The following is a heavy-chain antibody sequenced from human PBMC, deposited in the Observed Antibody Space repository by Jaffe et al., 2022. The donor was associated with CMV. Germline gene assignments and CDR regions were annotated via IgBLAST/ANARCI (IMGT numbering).Heavy chain of an antibody. CDR2: VSNTGTNT. D-gene: IGHD3-16*01. V-gene: IGHV3-23*04. CDR3: TKSVGWPRLWGSPMGEAYDT. Sequence: EVHLEESGGGLAQPGGSLRLSCAASGFTFSNFAMNWVRQAPGKGLEWVASVSNTGTNTYYADSVRRRFIVTRDNSGNTLSLQLNSLRVDDTAIYYCTKSVGWPRLWGSPMGEAYDTWGQGTMVTVSS. J-gene: IGHJ3*01. CDR1: GFTFSNFA.